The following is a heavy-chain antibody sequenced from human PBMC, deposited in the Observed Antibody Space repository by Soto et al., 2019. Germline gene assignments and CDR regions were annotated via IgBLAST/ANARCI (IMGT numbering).Heavy chain of an antibody. V-gene: IGHV3-30*04. Sequence: QVQLVESGGGVVQPGRSLRLSCAASGFTFSSTAMHWVRQSPGKGLEWVAVISHDGSYKYYLDSVKGRFSISRDHSKNTLDLQMSSLRPDDTAFYFCARVGSGGGGDYWGQGTLVTVSS. D-gene: IGHD3-16*01. CDR1: GFTFSSTA. CDR3: ARVGSGGGGDY. CDR2: ISHDGSYK. J-gene: IGHJ4*02.